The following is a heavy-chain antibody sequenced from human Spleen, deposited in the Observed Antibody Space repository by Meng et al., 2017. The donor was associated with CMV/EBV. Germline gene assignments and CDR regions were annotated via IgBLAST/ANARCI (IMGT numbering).Heavy chain of an antibody. CDR1: GFTFSYYG. Sequence: GESLKISCAASGFTFSYYGMHWVRQAPGRGLEWVANIKQDGSEKYYVDSVKGRFTISRDNAKNSLYLQMNSLRAEDTAVYYCARDSRLQADFWSGYDIYYYYGMDVWGQGTTVTVSS. CDR2: IKQDGSEK. V-gene: IGHV3-7*01. D-gene: IGHD3-3*01. J-gene: IGHJ6*02. CDR3: ARDSRLQADFWSGYDIYYYYGMDV.